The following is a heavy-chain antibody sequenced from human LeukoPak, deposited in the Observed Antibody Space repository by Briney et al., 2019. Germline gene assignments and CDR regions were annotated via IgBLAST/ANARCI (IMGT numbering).Heavy chain of an antibody. V-gene: IGHV4-59*08. CDR2: IYYSGST. D-gene: IGHD6-13*01. CDR1: GGSISSYY. J-gene: IGHJ6*03. Sequence: SETLSLTCTVSGGSISSYYWSWIRQPPGKGLEWIGYIYYSGSTNYNPSLKSRVTISVDTSKNQFSLKLSSVTAADTAVYYCARHDTDASWRNYYYMDVWGKGTTVTISS. CDR3: ARHDTDASWRNYYYMDV.